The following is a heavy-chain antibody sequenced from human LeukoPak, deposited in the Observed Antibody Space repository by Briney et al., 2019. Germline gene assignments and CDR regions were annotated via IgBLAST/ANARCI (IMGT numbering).Heavy chain of an antibody. CDR1: GFTFSSYS. CDR2: ISSGSTYI. V-gene: IGHV3-21*01. Sequence: PGGSLRLSCAASGFTFSSYSMSWVRQAPGKGLEWVSSISSGSTYIYYADSVEGRFTISRDNAKNSLYLQMNSLRAEDTAVYYCARDFTNWGQFVFDYWGQGTLVTVSS. D-gene: IGHD7-27*01. CDR3: ARDFTNWGQFVFDY. J-gene: IGHJ4*02.